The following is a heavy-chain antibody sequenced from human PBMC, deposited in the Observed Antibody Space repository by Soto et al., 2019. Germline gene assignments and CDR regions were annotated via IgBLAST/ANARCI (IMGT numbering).Heavy chain of an antibody. CDR2: INAGNGNT. V-gene: IGHV1-3*01. D-gene: IGHD6-19*01. CDR1: GYTFTSYA. Sequence: QVQLVQSGAEVKKPGAEVKVSCKASGYTFTSYAMHWVRQAPGQRLEWMGWINAGNGNTKYSQKFQGRVIITRDTSASTAYMELSSLRSEDTAVDCCASDIAVAGTVLAFDIWGQVTMVTVS. J-gene: IGHJ3*02. CDR3: ASDIAVAGTVLAFDI.